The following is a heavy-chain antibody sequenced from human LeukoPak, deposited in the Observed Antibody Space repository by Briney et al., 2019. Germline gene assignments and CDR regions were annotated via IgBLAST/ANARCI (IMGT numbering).Heavy chain of an antibody. D-gene: IGHD2-15*01. CDR1: GGSISPYY. J-gene: IGHJ4*02. V-gene: IGHV4-59*01. CDR3: AKGYCRGGSCYAYSFDY. Sequence: SETLSLTCTVSGGSISPYYWSWIRQSPGKGLEWIGYIYYSGSTNYNPSLKSRVTIPVDTSKNQFSLKLSSVTAADTAVYYCAKGYCRGGSCYAYSFDYWGQGTLVTVSS. CDR2: IYYSGST.